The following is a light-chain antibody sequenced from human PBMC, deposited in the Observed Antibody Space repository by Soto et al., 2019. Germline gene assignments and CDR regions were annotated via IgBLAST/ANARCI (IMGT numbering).Light chain of an antibody. CDR3: GTWDASLRGVV. V-gene: IGLV1-51*02. CDR1: SSNIGNNY. CDR2: ENN. Sequence: QSVLTQSPSVSAAPGQKVTISCSGTSSNIGNNYVSWYQQLPGTAPKLLIYENNKRPSGIPDRFSGSKSGTSATLGITGLQTGDEADYYCGTWDASLRGVVFGGGTKVTVL. J-gene: IGLJ3*02.